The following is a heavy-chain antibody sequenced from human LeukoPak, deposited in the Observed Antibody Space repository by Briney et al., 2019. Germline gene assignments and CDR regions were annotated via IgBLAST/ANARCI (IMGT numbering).Heavy chain of an antibody. CDR2: IIPIFGTA. CDR3: ARVYNWNYDY. J-gene: IGHJ4*02. Sequence: GASVKVSCKTSGYTFTTYDINWVRQATGQGLEWMGGIIPIFGTANYAQKFQGRVTITADESTSTAYMELSSLRSEDTAVYYCARVYNWNYDYWGQGTLVTVSS. V-gene: IGHV1-69*13. D-gene: IGHD1-7*01. CDR1: GYTFTTYD.